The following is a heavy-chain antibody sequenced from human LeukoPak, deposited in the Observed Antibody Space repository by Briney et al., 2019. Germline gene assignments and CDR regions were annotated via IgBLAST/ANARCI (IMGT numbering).Heavy chain of an antibody. J-gene: IGHJ5*02. CDR2: FYYSGST. D-gene: IGHD2-21*01. CDR1: GGSISSYY. V-gene: IGHV4-59*01. Sequence: PSETLSLTCTVSGGSISSYYWNWIRQPPGKGLEWIGYFYYSGSTNYNPSLKSRVTISVDTSQNQFSLKLTSVTAADTAVYYCARDPFGDKWFDPWGQGTLVTVSS. CDR3: ARDPFGDKWFDP.